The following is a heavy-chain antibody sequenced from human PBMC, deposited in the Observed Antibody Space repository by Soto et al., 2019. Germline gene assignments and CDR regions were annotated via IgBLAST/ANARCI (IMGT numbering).Heavy chain of an antibody. V-gene: IGHV3-11*01. CDR2: ISSVGTTT. D-gene: IGHD3-10*01. Sequence: QVQLVESGGGLVKPGGSLRLSCGASGFTITDYYMSWIRQAPGKGLEWVSHISSVGTTTYYADSVKGRFSISMDNAKNSLYLQMNSLSAEDTAVYYCARDQEGSGSHWLGYNYYAMDVWGQGTTVTVSS. J-gene: IGHJ6*02. CDR1: GFTITDYY. CDR3: ARDQEGSGSHWLGYNYYAMDV.